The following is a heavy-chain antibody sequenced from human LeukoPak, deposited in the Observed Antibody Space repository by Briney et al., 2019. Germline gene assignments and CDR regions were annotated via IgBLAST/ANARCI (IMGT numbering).Heavy chain of an antibody. CDR3: ASEYCSGGSCYYLDY. D-gene: IGHD2-15*01. J-gene: IGHJ4*02. V-gene: IGHV1-69*01. CDR1: GGTFSSYA. Sequence: GSSVKVTCKASGGTFSSYAINWVRQAPGQGLEWMGGIIPIFGTANYARKFQGRVTITADESTTTAYMELSSLRSEDTAVYYCASEYCSGGSCYYLDYWGQGTLVTVSS. CDR2: IIPIFGTA.